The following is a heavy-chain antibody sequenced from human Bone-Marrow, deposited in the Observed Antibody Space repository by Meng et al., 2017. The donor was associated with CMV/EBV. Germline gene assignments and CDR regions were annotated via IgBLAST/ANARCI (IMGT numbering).Heavy chain of an antibody. J-gene: IGHJ4*02. V-gene: IGHV3-49*04. D-gene: IGHD2-15*01. Sequence: GESLKISCTASGFSFDDNSMNWVRQAPGKGLEWIGFIGGETSGGAAEYAASVKGRFTISKDASKTIAYLQMNSLKTEDTAVYYCNKWAGGTSYSPWWGQGTLVTVSS. CDR1: GFSFDDNS. CDR3: NKWAGGTSYSPW. CDR2: IGGETSGGAA.